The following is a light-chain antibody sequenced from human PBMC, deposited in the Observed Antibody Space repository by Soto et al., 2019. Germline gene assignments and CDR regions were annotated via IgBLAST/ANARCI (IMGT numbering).Light chain of an antibody. CDR1: SSDVGGYNY. V-gene: IGLV2-14*01. CDR2: DVS. CDR3: SSYASSSIYV. J-gene: IGLJ1*01. Sequence: QSVLTQPASVSGSPGQSITISCTGTSSDVGGYNYVSWYQQHPGKAPKLIIYDVSNRPSGVSNRFSGSKSGNTASLTISGLQAEDEADYHCSSYASSSIYVFGTGTKV.